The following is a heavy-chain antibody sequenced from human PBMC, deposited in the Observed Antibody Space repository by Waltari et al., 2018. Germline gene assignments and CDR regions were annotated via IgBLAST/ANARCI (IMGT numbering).Heavy chain of an antibody. V-gene: IGHV3-49*03. CDR3: TTLDIVIIPAARPFDF. CDR2: IRSRVNGGAT. D-gene: IGHD2-2*03. CDR1: GFTFADHA. Sequence: EVQLVESGGGLVQPGRSLKLSCKGSGFTFADHAMSWFRQAPEKGLEWVAFIRSRVNGGATEYAASVKGRFTISRDDSKSIAYRQMNSLKTEDTAVYYCTTLDIVIIPAARPFDFWGQGTLVTVSS. J-gene: IGHJ4*02.